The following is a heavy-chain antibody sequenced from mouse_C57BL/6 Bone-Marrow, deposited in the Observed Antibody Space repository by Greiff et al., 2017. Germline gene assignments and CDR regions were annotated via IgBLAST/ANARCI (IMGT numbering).Heavy chain of an antibody. V-gene: IGHV1-74*01. CDR2: IHPSDSDT. D-gene: IGHD1-1*01. Sequence: QVQLQQPGAELVKPGASVKVSCKASGYTFTSYWMHWVKQRPGQGLEWIGRIHPSDSDTNYNQKFKGKATLTVDKSSSTAYMQLSSLPSEDSAVYYCAIGRNYDYAMDYWGQGTSVTVSS. J-gene: IGHJ4*01. CDR3: AIGRNYDYAMDY. CDR1: GYTFTSYW.